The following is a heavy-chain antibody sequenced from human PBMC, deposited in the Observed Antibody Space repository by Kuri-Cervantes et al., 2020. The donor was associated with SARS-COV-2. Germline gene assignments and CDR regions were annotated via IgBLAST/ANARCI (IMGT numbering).Heavy chain of an antibody. Sequence: GGSLRLSCAASGFTFSSYAMSWVRQAPGKGLEWVSAISGSGGSTYYADSVKGRFTISRDNSKNTLYLQMNSLRAEDTAVYYCAKDLSLLWFGESDWFDPCGQGTLVTFSS. CDR3: AKDLSLLWFGESDWFDP. CDR1: GFTFSSYA. CDR2: ISGSGGST. J-gene: IGHJ5*02. V-gene: IGHV3-23*01. D-gene: IGHD3-10*01.